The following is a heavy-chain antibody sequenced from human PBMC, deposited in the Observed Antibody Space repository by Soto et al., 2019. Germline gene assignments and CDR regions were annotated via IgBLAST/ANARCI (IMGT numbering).Heavy chain of an antibody. CDR1: GGTFSSYA. CDR2: IIPIFGTA. CDR3: ARGAVAGGEGYYFDY. V-gene: IGHV1-69*13. Sequence: GASVKVSCKASGGTFSSYAISWVRQAPGQGLEWMGGIIPIFGTANYAQKFQGRVTITADESTSTAYMELSSLRSEDTAVYYCARGAVAGGEGYYFDYWGQGTLVTVSS. J-gene: IGHJ4*02. D-gene: IGHD6-19*01.